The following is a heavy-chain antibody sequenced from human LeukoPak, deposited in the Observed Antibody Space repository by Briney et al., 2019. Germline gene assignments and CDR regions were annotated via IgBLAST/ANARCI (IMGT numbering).Heavy chain of an antibody. Sequence: ASVKVSCKASGYTVTSYYMHWVRQAPGQGLEWMGILNPSGGSTSYAQKFQGRATLTRATSTSTVYMELSSLRSEDTAVYYCARGKPKRWLQPGKDYWGQGTLVTVSS. CDR2: LNPSGGST. J-gene: IGHJ4*02. CDR1: GYTVTSYY. V-gene: IGHV1-46*01. CDR3: ARGKPKRWLQPGKDY. D-gene: IGHD5-24*01.